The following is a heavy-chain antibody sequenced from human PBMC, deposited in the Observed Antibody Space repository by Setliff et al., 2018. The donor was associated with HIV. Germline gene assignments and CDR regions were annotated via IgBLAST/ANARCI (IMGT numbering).Heavy chain of an antibody. V-gene: IGHV4-34*01. J-gene: IGHJ5*02. CDR3: ARGVARQVVIDRWFDP. CDR1: GGSFSDFY. D-gene: IGHD2-21*01. Sequence: SETLSLTCAVFGGSFSDFYWSWIRQPPGKGLEWIGEISYSGSTVYNPSLKSRVTMSVGASKNLVSLNLNSVTAADTAIYYCARGVARQVVIDRWFDPWGQGTPVTVSS. CDR2: ISYSGST.